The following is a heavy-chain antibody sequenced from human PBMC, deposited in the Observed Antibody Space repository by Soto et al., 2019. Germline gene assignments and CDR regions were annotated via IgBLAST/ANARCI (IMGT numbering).Heavy chain of an antibody. CDR1: GYTFTSYG. J-gene: IGHJ4*02. CDR3: ARSGYCSGGSCYELDFDY. D-gene: IGHD2-15*01. CDR2: ISAYNGNT. V-gene: IGHV1-18*01. Sequence: ASVKVSCKASGYTFTSYGISWVRQAPGQGLEWMGWISAYNGNTNYAQKLQGRVTMTTDTSTSTAYMELRSLRSDDTAVYYCARSGYCSGGSCYELDFDYWGQGTLVTVSS.